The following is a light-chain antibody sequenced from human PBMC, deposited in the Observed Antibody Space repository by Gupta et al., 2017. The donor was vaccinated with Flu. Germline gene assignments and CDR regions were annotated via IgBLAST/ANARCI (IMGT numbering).Light chain of an antibody. CDR1: SSDIGGYKY. CDR3: CSYAGTYTWM. CDR2: DVS. V-gene: IGLV2-11*01. J-gene: IGLJ3*02. Sequence: HSALTQPRPVSGSPGPSVAISCTGTSSDIGGYKYVSWYQQHPGKAPKVIIYDVSKRPSGVPDRFSGSKSGNTASLTISGLQAEDEADYYCCSYAGTYTWMFGGGTKLTVL.